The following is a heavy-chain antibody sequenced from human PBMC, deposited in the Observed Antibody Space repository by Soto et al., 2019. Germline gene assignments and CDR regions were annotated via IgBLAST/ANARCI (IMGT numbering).Heavy chain of an antibody. CDR3: ARDREWELRDSDY. CDR1: GFTFSSYS. D-gene: IGHD1-26*01. Sequence: EVQLVESGGGMVKPGGSLRLSCAASGFTFSSYSMNWVRQAPGKGLEWVSSISSSSSYIYYADSVKGRFTISRDNAKNSLYLQMNSLRAADTAVYDCARDREWELRDSDYWGQGTLVTVSS. J-gene: IGHJ4*02. V-gene: IGHV3-21*01. CDR2: ISSSSSYI.